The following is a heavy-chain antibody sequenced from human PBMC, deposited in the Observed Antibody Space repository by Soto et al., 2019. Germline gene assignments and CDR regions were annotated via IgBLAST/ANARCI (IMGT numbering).Heavy chain of an antibody. V-gene: IGHV1-18*01. CDR1: GYTFTSYG. Sequence: QVQLVQSGAEVKKPGASVKVSCKASGYTFTSYGISWVRHAPGQGLDWMGWISAYNGNTNYSQKLQGRVTMTTDTSPSPAYMGLRSLRSDDTAVYYCARDIHPIMIPFGGPNAFDIWGHGTTVTVSS. CDR2: ISAYNGNT. D-gene: IGHD3-16*01. J-gene: IGHJ3*02. CDR3: ARDIHPIMIPFGGPNAFDI.